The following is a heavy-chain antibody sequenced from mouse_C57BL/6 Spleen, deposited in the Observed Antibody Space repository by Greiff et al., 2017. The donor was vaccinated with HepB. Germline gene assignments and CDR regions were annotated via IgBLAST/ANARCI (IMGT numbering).Heavy chain of an antibody. CDR1: GYAFSSYW. D-gene: IGHD1-1*01. V-gene: IGHV1-80*01. CDR2: IYPGVGDT. J-gene: IGHJ1*03. CDR3: AREGSSWSFDV. Sequence: VQLQQSGAELVKPGASVKISCKASGYAFSSYWMNWVKQRPGKGLEWIGQIYPGVGDTNYNGKFKGKATLTADKSSSRAYMQLSSLTSEDSVVFLCAREGSSWSFDVWGTGTTVTVSS.